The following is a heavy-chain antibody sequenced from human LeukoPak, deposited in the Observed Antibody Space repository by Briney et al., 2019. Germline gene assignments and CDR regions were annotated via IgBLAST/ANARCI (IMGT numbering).Heavy chain of an antibody. CDR1: GGSFSDYY. V-gene: IGHV4-34*01. Sequence: SETLSLTCAVYGGSFSDYYWSWIRQPPGKGLEWIGEINHSGSTNYNPSLKSRVTISVDTSKNQFSLKLSSVTAADTAVYYCARDGSSSTLVLMVYATRGGFDYWGQGTLVTVSS. J-gene: IGHJ4*02. CDR2: INHSGST. D-gene: IGHD2-8*01. CDR3: ARDGSSSTLVLMVYATRGGFDY.